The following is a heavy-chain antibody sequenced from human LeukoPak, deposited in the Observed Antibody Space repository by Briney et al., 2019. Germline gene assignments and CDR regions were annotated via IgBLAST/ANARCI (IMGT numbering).Heavy chain of an antibody. Sequence: GGSLRLSCAASGFTFSNNAMSWVRQAPGKGLEWVSTISGNGASAYYADSVKGRFAISRDNSKNTLYLQMNSLRAEDTAVYYCARGQAGGMDVWGQGTTVTVSS. CDR3: ARGQAGGMDV. CDR1: GFTFSNNA. J-gene: IGHJ6*02. CDR2: ISGNGASA. V-gene: IGHV3-23*01.